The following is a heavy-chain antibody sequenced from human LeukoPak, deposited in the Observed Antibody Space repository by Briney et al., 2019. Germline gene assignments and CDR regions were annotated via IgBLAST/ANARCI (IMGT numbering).Heavy chain of an antibody. CDR1: GFTFSSYA. J-gene: IGHJ4*02. CDR3: ARGTVPAAALYPFDY. CDR2: ISYDGSNK. V-gene: IGHV3-30*04. D-gene: IGHD6-13*01. Sequence: GGSLRLSCAASGFTFSSYAMHWVRQAPGKGLEWAAVISYDGSNKYYADSVKGRFTISRDNSKNTLYLQMNSLRAEDTAVYYCARGTVPAAALYPFDYWGQGTLVTVSS.